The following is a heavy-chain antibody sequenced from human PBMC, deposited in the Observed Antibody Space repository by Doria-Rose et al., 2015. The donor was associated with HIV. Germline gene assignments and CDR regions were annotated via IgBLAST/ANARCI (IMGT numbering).Heavy chain of an antibody. D-gene: IGHD1-26*01. CDR1: GDSISHYY. J-gene: IGHJ4*02. Sequence: QVQLQESGPGLVKPSETLSLTCSVSGDSISHYYWSWIRQPPGKGLEYIGDICYTGSTNYSPSLKSRVSMSIDTSKIKFSLRLSSVTAADTAVYYCARVLSGTYDYWGQGTLVTVSS. CDR3: ARVLSGTYDY. CDR2: ICYTGST. V-gene: IGHV4-59*01.